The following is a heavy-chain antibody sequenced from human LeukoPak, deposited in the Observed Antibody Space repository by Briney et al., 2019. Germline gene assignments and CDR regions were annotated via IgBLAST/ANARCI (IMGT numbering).Heavy chain of an antibody. V-gene: IGHV1-46*03. Sequence: ASVKVSCKVSGYTLTELSMHWVRQAPGQGLEWMGIINPSGGSTSYAQKFQGRVTMTRDTSTSTVYMELSSLRSEDTAVYYCARGPRWSVLLERKVGFDYWGQGTLVTVSS. D-gene: IGHD1-26*01. CDR1: GYTLTELS. J-gene: IGHJ4*02. CDR3: ARGPRWSVLLERKVGFDY. CDR2: INPSGGST.